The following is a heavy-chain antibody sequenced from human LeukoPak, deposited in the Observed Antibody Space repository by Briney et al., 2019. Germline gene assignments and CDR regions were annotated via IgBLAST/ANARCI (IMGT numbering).Heavy chain of an antibody. J-gene: IGHJ4*02. D-gene: IGHD2-2*03. CDR2: ISGSGGST. Sequence: GGSLRLSCAASGFTFSSYAMGWVRQAPGKGLEWDSAISGSGGSTYYADSVKGRFTISRDNSKNTLYLQMNSLRAEDTAVYYCANRPNSMDIVVVPAAIYWGQGTLVTVSS. CDR3: ANRPNSMDIVVVPAAIY. CDR1: GFTFSSYA. V-gene: IGHV3-23*01.